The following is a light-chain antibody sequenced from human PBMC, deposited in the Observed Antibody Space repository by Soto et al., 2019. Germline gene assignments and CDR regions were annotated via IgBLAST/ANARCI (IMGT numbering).Light chain of an antibody. Sequence: QSXLTQPXXAXGXXXXXVXXXXXVSSXNIGSNTVNWYQQLPRTAPKLLIYSNNQRPSGVPDRFSGSKSGTSASLAISGLQSEDEADYYCAAWDDSLNGVVFGGGTKLTVL. CDR1: SXNIGSNT. V-gene: IGLV1-44*01. CDR2: SNN. CDR3: AAWDDSLNGVV. J-gene: IGLJ2*01.